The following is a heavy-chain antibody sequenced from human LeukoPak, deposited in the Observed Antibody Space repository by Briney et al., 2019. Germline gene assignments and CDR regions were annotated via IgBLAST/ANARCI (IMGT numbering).Heavy chain of an antibody. Sequence: GGSLRLSCAASGFTVSSNYVSWVRQAPGKGLEWVSVIYSGGSTYYADSVKGRFTISRDNSKNTLYLQMNSLRAEDTAVYYCARDAGIQGFDYWGQGTLVTVSS. CDR2: IYSGGST. J-gene: IGHJ4*02. CDR1: GFTVSSNY. D-gene: IGHD6-13*01. CDR3: ARDAGIQGFDY. V-gene: IGHV3-53*01.